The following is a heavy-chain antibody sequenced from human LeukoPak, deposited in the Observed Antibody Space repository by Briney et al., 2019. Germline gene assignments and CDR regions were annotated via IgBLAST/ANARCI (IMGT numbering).Heavy chain of an antibody. CDR2: IIPIFGTA. J-gene: IGHJ1*01. V-gene: IGHV1-69*01. CDR1: GGTFSSYA. D-gene: IGHD4-17*01. Sequence: SVKVSCKASGGTFSSYAISWVRQAPGQGLEWMGGIIPIFGTANYAQTFQGRVTITADESTSTAYMELSSLRSEDTAVYYCARDKSTVTNHQSFQHWGQGTLVTVSS. CDR3: ARDKSTVTNHQSFQH.